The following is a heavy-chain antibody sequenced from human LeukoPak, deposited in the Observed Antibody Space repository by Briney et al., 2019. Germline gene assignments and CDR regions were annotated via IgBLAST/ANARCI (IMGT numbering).Heavy chain of an antibody. V-gene: IGHV3-48*04. J-gene: IGHJ6*02. CDR2: ISSSSSTI. CDR1: GFTFRNHS. D-gene: IGHD1-26*01. CDR3: ARDLWDSYSYYYDMDV. Sequence: GGSLRLSCAASGFTFRNHSMNWVRQAPGKGLEWVSYISSSSSTISYADSVKGRFTVSRDNAKNSLSLQMNSLRAEDTAVYYCARDLWDSYSYYYDMDVWGQGTTVTVSS.